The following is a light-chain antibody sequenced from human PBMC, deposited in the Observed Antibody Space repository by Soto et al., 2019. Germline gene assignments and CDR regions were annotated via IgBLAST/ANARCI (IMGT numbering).Light chain of an antibody. CDR1: TSDVGGYNY. V-gene: IGLV2-14*01. CDR2: DVI. J-gene: IGLJ1*01. Sequence: QSALTQPASVSGSPGQSITISCTGTTSDVGGYNYVSWHQQHPGKAPKLMIYDVINRPSGVSNRFSGPKSDNTASLTISGLQAEDEADYYCTSYTSSGTHVFGSGTKVTVL. CDR3: TSYTSSGTHV.